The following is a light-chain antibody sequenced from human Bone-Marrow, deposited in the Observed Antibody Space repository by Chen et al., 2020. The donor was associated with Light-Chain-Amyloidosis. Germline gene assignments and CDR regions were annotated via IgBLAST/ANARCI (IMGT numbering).Light chain of an antibody. J-gene: IGLJ2*01. CDR1: SSNIGSNY. V-gene: IGLV1-47*01. Sequence: QSVLTQPPSASGTPGQGVTISCSGTSSNIGSNYIYWYQQFPGTAPKLLIYRNNQRPSGVTDRFSGSKSGTSASLAISGLRPEDEADYYCSAWDDSLSAVVFGGGTKLTVL. CDR2: RNN. CDR3: SAWDDSLSAVV.